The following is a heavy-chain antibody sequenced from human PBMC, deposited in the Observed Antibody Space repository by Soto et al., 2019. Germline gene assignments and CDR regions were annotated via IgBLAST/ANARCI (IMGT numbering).Heavy chain of an antibody. Sequence: ASVKVSCKASGYTFTSYAMHWVRQAPGQRLEWMGWINAGNGNTKYSQKFQGRVTITRDTSASTAYMELSSLRSEDTAVYYCARLWGYYYGSGSPQSYYYYGLDVWGQGTTVTVSS. CDR2: INAGNGNT. J-gene: IGHJ6*01. CDR1: GYTFTSYA. V-gene: IGHV1-3*01. CDR3: ARLWGYYYGSGSPQSYYYYGLDV. D-gene: IGHD3-10*01.